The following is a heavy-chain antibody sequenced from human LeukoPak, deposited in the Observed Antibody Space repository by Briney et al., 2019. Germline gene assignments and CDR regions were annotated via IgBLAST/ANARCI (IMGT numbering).Heavy chain of an antibody. D-gene: IGHD3-10*02. J-gene: IGHJ6*04. CDR1: GFSFSDYW. CDR3: AELGITMIGGV. V-gene: IGHV3-7*01. CDR2: IIYDGGET. Sequence: GGSLRLSCAASGFSFSDYWMSWVRQAPGKGLEWVANIIYDGGETHYADSVRGRFTISRDNVKNSLYLQMNSLRAEDTAVYYCAELGITMIGGVWGKGTTVTISS.